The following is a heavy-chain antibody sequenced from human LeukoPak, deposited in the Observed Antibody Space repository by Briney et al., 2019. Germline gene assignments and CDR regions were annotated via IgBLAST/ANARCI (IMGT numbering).Heavy chain of an antibody. D-gene: IGHD2-21*01. Sequence: PGGSLRLSCAASGFTFSSYWMHWVRHAPGKGLVWVSRINSDGSSTSYADSVKGRFTISRDNAKNTLYLQMNSLRAEDTAVYYCVRAYHPGGWFDPWGQGTLVTVSS. CDR3: VRAYHPGGWFDP. J-gene: IGHJ5*02. CDR2: INSDGSST. CDR1: GFTFSSYW. V-gene: IGHV3-74*01.